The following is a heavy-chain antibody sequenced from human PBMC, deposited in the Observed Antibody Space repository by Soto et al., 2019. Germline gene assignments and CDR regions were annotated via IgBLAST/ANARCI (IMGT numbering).Heavy chain of an antibody. CDR1: GGSVSSGSYY. Sequence: QVQLQESGPGPVKPSETLSLTCTVSGGSVSSGSYYWSWIRQPPGKGLEWIGYIYYSGSTNYNPSLKSRVTISVDTSKNQFSLKLSSVTAADTAVYYCARATDAFDIWGQGTMVTVSS. D-gene: IGHD5-12*01. J-gene: IGHJ3*02. V-gene: IGHV4-61*01. CDR2: IYYSGST. CDR3: ARATDAFDI.